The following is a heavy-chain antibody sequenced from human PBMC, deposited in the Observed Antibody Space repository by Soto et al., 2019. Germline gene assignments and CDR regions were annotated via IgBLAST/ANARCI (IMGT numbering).Heavy chain of an antibody. V-gene: IGHV4-38-2*01. Sequence: SATPSLTCAVSGYSISSGYYWGWIRQPPGKGLEWIGSIYHSGSTYYNPSLKSRVTISVDTSKNQFSLKLSSVTAADTAVYYCARVLSEWELPNWNWFVPWCQETLLTVSS. CDR1: GYSISSGYY. CDR3: ARVLSEWELPNWNWFVP. CDR2: IYHSGST. D-gene: IGHD1-26*01. J-gene: IGHJ5*02.